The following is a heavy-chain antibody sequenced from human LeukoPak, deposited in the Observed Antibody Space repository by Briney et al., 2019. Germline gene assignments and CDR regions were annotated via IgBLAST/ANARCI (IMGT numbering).Heavy chain of an antibody. CDR3: ARDQDVYCSGGSCTAFDI. CDR1: GFTFSSYS. D-gene: IGHD2-15*01. J-gene: IGHJ3*02. V-gene: IGHV3-21*01. Sequence: GGSLRLSCAASGFTFSSYSMNWVRQAPGKGLEWVSSISSSSYIYYADSLKGRFTISRDNARNSLYLQMNSLRAEDTAVYYCARDQDVYCSGGSCTAFDIWDQGTMVTVSS. CDR2: ISSSSYI.